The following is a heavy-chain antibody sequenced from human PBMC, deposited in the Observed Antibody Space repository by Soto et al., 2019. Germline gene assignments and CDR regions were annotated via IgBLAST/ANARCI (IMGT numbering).Heavy chain of an antibody. V-gene: IGHV4-4*02. CDR2: IYHSGST. CDR1: GGSISSSNW. CDR3: ARDRGRGYGDYTYYYYGMDV. J-gene: IGHJ6*02. D-gene: IGHD4-17*01. Sequence: SETLSLTCAVSGGSISSSNWWSWVRQPPGKGLEWIGEIYHSGSTNYNPSLKSRVTISVDKSKNQFSLKLSSVTAADTAVYYCARDRGRGYGDYTYYYYGMDVWGQGTTVTVSS.